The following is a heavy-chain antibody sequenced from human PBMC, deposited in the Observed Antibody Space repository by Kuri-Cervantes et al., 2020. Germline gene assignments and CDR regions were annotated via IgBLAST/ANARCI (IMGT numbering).Heavy chain of an antibody. D-gene: IGHD2-2*01. J-gene: IGHJ6*02. CDR3: AKRITKKTVVVPAAMPVVTYYGMDV. CDR1: GIIVSNNN. CDR2: IYSGGST. Sequence: GESLKISEAASGIIVSNNNMSWVRQAPGKGLEWDSVIYSGGSTYYADSVKGRFTMSRDNSKNTLYLQMNSLRAEDTAVYYCAKRITKKTVVVPAAMPVVTYYGMDVWGQGTTVTVSS. V-gene: IGHV3-53*01.